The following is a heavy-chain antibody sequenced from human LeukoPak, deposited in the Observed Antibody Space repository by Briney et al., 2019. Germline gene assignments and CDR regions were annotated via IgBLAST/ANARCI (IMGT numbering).Heavy chain of an antibody. CDR3: ASGSSTDY. J-gene: IGHJ4*02. Sequence: GASVKVSCKASGYTFTSYYMHWVRQVPGQGLEWLGWIHPNNGATTYAQKFHGRVTMTRDTSINTAYMELSSLRSDDTAVYYCASGSSTDYWGQGTLVTVSS. V-gene: IGHV1-2*02. CDR2: IHPNNGAT. CDR1: GYTFTSYY. D-gene: IGHD6-6*01.